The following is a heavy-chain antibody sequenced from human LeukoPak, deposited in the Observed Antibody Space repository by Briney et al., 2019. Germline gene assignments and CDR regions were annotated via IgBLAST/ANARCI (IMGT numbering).Heavy chain of an antibody. CDR1: GFTFSSYE. J-gene: IGHJ4*02. Sequence: GSLRLSCAASGFTFSSYEMNWVRQAPGKGLEWVSYISSSGSTIYYADSVKGRFTISRDNAKNSLYLQMNSLRAEDTAVYYCASPYYYDSSGYYSGDYWGRGTLVTVSS. D-gene: IGHD3-22*01. V-gene: IGHV3-48*03. CDR3: ASPYYYDSSGYYSGDY. CDR2: ISSSGSTI.